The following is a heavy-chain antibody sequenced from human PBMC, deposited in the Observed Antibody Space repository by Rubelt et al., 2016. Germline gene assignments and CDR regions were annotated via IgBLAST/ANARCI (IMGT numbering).Heavy chain of an antibody. V-gene: IGHV2-26*01. CDR2: IFSNDEK. CDR1: GFSLSNARMG. D-gene: IGHD6-6*01. Sequence: QVTLKESGPVLVKPTETLTLTCTVSGFSLSNARMGVSWIRQPPGKALEWLAHIFSNDEKSYSTSLESRLTISKDTSKSQVVLTMTNMDPVDTATYYWARTQTQQLVRDAFDGWGQGTTVTVSS. CDR3: ARTQTQQLVRDAFDG. J-gene: IGHJ3*01.